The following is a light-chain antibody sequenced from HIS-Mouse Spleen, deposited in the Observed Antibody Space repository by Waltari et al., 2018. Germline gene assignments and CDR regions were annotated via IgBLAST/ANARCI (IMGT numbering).Light chain of an antibody. V-gene: IGKV4-1*01. CDR2: WAS. Sequence: DIVMTQSPDSLAVSLGERATINCKSSQSVLYSSNNKNYLAWYQQKPGQPPKLPIYWASTRESGVPDRFSGSGSGTDFTLTISGLQAEDVAVYYCQQYYSTPYTFGQGTKLEIK. CDR1: QSVLYSSNNKNY. CDR3: QQYYSTPYT. J-gene: IGKJ2*01.